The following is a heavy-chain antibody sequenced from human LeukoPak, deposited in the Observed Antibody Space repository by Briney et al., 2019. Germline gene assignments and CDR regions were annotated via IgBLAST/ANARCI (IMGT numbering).Heavy chain of an antibody. V-gene: IGHV4-39*01. Sequence: SETLSLXCTVSGGSISSSSYYWGWIRQPPGKGLEWIGSIYYSGSTYYNPSLKSRVTISVDASKNQFSLKLSSVTAADTAVYYCARSDEQQLVFDYWGQGTLVTVSS. J-gene: IGHJ4*02. CDR2: IYYSGST. CDR1: GGSISSSSYY. D-gene: IGHD6-13*01. CDR3: ARSDEQQLVFDY.